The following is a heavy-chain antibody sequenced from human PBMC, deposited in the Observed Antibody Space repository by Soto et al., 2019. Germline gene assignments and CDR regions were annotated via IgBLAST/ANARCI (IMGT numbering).Heavy chain of an antibody. V-gene: IGHV3-33*03. CDR1: GFTLNNYG. D-gene: IGHD2-15*01. CDR3: VKESTPPFFDS. Sequence: GGSLRLSCVGSGFTLNNYGVHWVRQAPGKGLEWVALMWYDGLRQTYLDSVRGRFTVSRDSSTNTIYLQMNSLRVEDTGNYFCVKESTPPFFDSWGQGTPVTVSS. CDR2: MWYDGLRQ. J-gene: IGHJ4*02.